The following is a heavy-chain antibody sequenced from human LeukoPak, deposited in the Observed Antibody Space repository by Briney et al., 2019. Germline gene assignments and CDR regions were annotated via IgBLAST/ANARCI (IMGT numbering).Heavy chain of an antibody. CDR2: ITPNSGGT. CDR1: GYTFTGYY. Sequence: GASVKVSCKASGYTFTGYYMHWVRQAPGQGLEWMGWITPNSGGTNYAQKFRGRFTMTRDTSISTAYMELSRLRSDDTAVYYCAREYCSDGSCYSAFDIWGQGTMVTVSS. CDR3: AREYCSDGSCYSAFDI. D-gene: IGHD2-15*01. V-gene: IGHV1-2*02. J-gene: IGHJ3*02.